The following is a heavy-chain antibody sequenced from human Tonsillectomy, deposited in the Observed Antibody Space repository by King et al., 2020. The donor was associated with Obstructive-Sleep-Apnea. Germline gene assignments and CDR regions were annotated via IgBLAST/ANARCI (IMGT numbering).Heavy chain of an antibody. CDR3: ASGSQHCSPASCYPFDN. CDR2: IWADGGHI. D-gene: IGHD2-2*01. V-gene: IGHV3-33*01. CDR1: GLTFSTYG. Sequence: VQLVESGGGVVQSGRSLRLSCATSGLTFSTYGMHWVRQAPGKGLEWVAAIWADGGHIYYADSVKGRFTISRDNSKSTLNLQMHSLRAEDTAVYYCASGSQHCSPASCYPFDNWGQGTLVIVSS. J-gene: IGHJ4*02.